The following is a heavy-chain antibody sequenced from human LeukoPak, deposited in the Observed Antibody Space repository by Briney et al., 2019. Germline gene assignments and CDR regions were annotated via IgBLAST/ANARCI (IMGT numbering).Heavy chain of an antibody. V-gene: IGHV1-69*13. D-gene: IGHD2-15*01. CDR1: GGTFSSYA. J-gene: IGHJ6*02. Sequence: ASVKVSCKASGGTFSSYAISWVRQAPGQGLEWMGGIIPIFGTANYAQKFQGRVTITADESTSTAYMELSSLRSEDTAVYYCARDDCSGGSCYPNPYYYYGMDVWGQGTTVTVSS. CDR3: ARDDCSGGSCYPNPYYYYGMDV. CDR2: IIPIFGTA.